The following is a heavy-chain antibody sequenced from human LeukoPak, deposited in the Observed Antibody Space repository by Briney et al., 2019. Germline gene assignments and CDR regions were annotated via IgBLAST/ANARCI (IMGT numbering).Heavy chain of an antibody. D-gene: IGHD3-22*01. CDR2: ISGSGGST. Sequence: GGSLRLSCAASGFTFSSYAMNWVRQASGKGLEWVSAISGSGGSTYYADSVKGRFTISRDNSKNTLYLQMNSLRAEDTAVYYCAKDIYYYDSSGYLSRDAFDIWGQGTMVTVSS. CDR1: GFTFSSYA. V-gene: IGHV3-23*01. CDR3: AKDIYYYDSSGYLSRDAFDI. J-gene: IGHJ3*02.